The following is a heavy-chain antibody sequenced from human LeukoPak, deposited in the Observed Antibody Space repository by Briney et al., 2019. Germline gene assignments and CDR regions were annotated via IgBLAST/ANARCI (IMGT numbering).Heavy chain of an antibody. Sequence: PGGSLRLSCGASRFTFNGYAMSWVRQAPGKGLEWVSVIGGSNGITFYVGSVKGRFTISRDNSKDTLYLQMSSLRAEDTAVYYCARNENSGWGYFDYWGQGTLVTVSS. J-gene: IGHJ4*02. CDR3: ARNENSGWGYFDY. CDR1: RFTFNGYA. D-gene: IGHD5-12*01. V-gene: IGHV3-23*01. CDR2: IGGSNGIT.